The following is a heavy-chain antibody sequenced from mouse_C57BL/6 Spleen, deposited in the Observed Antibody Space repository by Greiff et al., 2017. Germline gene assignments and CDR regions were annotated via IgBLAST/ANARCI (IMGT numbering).Heavy chain of an antibody. CDR1: GYSFTGYY. CDR3: AKGWLRNYGV. D-gene: IGHD2-3*01. V-gene: IGHV1-42*01. Sequence: EVQLQQPGPELVKPGASVKISCKASGYSFTGYYMNWVKQSPEKSLEWIGEINPNTGGTTYNQKFKAKATLTVDKSSSTAYMQLKSLTSEDSAVFYGAKGWLRNYGVRGTGTTVTVAS. CDR2: INPNTGGT. J-gene: IGHJ1*03.